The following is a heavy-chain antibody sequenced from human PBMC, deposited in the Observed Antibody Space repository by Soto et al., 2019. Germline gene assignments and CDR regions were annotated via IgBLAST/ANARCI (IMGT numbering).Heavy chain of an antibody. CDR2: ISSNGGST. CDR1: GFTFSSYA. V-gene: IGHV3-64*01. J-gene: IGHJ6*03. CDR3: ARDDREQLPFFRYYYMDV. D-gene: IGHD6-13*01. Sequence: GGSLRLSCAASGFTFSSYAMHWVRQAPGKGLEYVSAISSNGGSTYYANSVKGRFTISRDNSKNTLYLQMGSLRAEDMAVYYCARDDREQLPFFRYYYMDVWGKGTTVTVSS.